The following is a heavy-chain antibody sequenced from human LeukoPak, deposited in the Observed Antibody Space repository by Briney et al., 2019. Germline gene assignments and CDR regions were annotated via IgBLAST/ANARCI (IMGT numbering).Heavy chain of an antibody. CDR2: IIPIFGTA. Sequence: GASVKVSCKASGGTFSSYAISWVRQAPGQGLEWVGGIIPIFGTANYAQKFQGRVTITADESTSTAYMELSSLRSEDTAVYYCASSSGWYFDYWGQGTLVTVSS. CDR3: ASSSGWYFDY. D-gene: IGHD6-19*01. V-gene: IGHV1-69*13. CDR1: GGTFSSYA. J-gene: IGHJ4*02.